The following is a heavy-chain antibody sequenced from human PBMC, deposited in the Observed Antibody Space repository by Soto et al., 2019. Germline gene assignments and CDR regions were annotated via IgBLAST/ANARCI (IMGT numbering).Heavy chain of an antibody. V-gene: IGHV3-33*01. CDR3: ASSEYSSSYSFDY. CDR2: IWYDGSNK. J-gene: IGHJ4*02. CDR1: GFTFSSYG. D-gene: IGHD6-6*01. Sequence: QVQLVESGGGVVQPGRSLRLSCGASGFTFSSYGMHWVRQAPGKGLEWVAVIWYDGSNKYYADSVKGRFTISRDNSKNTLYLQMNSLRAEDTAVYYCASSEYSSSYSFDYWGQGTLVTVSS.